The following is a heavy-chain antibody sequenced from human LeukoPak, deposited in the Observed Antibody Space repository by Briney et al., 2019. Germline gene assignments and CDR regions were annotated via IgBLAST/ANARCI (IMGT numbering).Heavy chain of an antibody. V-gene: IGHV1-2*02. D-gene: IGHD3-3*02. CDR2: INPNSGGT. CDR3: ARAHTHFWSGYHEVFDY. J-gene: IGHJ4*02. CDR1: GYTFTGYY. Sequence: ASVKVSCKASGYTFTGYYMHWVRQAPGQGLEWMGWINPNSGGTNYAQKFQGRVTMTRDTSISTAYMELSRLRSDDTAVYYCARAHTHFWSGYHEVFDYWGQGTLVTVSP.